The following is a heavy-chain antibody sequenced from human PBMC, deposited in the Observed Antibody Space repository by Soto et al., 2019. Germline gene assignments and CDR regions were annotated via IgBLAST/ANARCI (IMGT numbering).Heavy chain of an antibody. CDR2: INAGNGNT. V-gene: IGHV1-3*05. J-gene: IGHJ4*02. D-gene: IGHD6-19*01. Sequence: QVQLVQSGAEEKKPGASVKVSCKASGYTFTGYAMHWVRQAPGQRLEWMGWINAGNGNTKYSPKFQDIVTLTRDTSASTAYMELSSLRSEDTAVYYCARAVAVAADFDYWGQGTLVTVSS. CDR1: GYTFTGYA. CDR3: ARAVAVAADFDY.